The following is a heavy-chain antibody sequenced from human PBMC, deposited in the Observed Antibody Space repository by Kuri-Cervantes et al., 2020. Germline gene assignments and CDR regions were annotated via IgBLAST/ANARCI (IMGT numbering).Heavy chain of an antibody. CDR2: IYHIGST. CDR1: GYSISSGYY. Sequence: SETLSLTCAVSGYSISSGYYWGWIRQPPGKGLVWIGSIYHIGSTYYNTSLKSRVTISVDTSKNQFSLKLSSVTAADTAVYYCARGGGVGPYYDSSGYHTEYYFDYWGQGTLVTVSS. V-gene: IGHV4-38-2*01. D-gene: IGHD3-22*01. CDR3: ARGGGVGPYYDSSGYHTEYYFDY. J-gene: IGHJ4*02.